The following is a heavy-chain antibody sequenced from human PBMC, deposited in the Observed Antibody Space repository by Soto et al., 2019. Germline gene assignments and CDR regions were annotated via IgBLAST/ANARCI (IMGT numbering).Heavy chain of an antibody. CDR2: IIPIFGTA. J-gene: IGHJ6*02. Sequence: SVKVSCKASGGTFSSYAISWVRQAPGQGLEWMGGIIPIFGTANYAQKFQGRVTITADESTSTAYMELSSLRSEDTAVYYCARDGRCSSTSCYKGQTYYYYGMDVWGQGTTVTVSS. CDR3: ARDGRCSSTSCYKGQTYYYYGMDV. D-gene: IGHD2-2*02. CDR1: GGTFSSYA. V-gene: IGHV1-69*13.